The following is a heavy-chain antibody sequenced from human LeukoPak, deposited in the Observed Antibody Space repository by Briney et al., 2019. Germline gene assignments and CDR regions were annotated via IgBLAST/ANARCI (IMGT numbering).Heavy chain of an antibody. J-gene: IGHJ5*02. CDR3: AKYYYDSSGEFDP. D-gene: IGHD3-22*01. CDR1: GGTISSYY. CDR2: IYYSGST. V-gene: IGHV4-59*01. Sequence: SETLSLTCTVSGGTISSYYWSWIRQPPGKGLEWIGYIYYSGSTNYNPSLKSRVTISVDTSKNQFSLKLSSVTAADTAVYYCAKYYYDSSGEFDPWGQGTLVTVSS.